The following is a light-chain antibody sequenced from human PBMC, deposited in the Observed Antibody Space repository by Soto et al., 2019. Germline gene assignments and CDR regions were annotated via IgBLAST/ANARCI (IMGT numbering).Light chain of an antibody. V-gene: IGKV3-11*01. Sequence: EIVLTQSPATLSLSPGERANLXCRASQSFCSNLGWYEHRPSQAHRRLIYDASNRATGSPARFSGSGSVTDFTPTISSLEPEDFAVYYGQQRSNWPFTFGPGTKVDIK. CDR2: DAS. CDR3: QQRSNWPFT. J-gene: IGKJ3*01. CDR1: QSFCSN.